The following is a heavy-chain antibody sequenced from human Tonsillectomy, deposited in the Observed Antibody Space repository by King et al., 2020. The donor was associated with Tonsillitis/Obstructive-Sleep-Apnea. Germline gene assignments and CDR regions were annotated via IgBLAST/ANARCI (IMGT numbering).Heavy chain of an antibody. Sequence: VQLVESGGGLVQPGRSLKLSCTASGFRFGDYALSWVRQAPGKGLEWVSFIRSKPYGGTIEYAASVKGRFTISRDDSKRIAYLQMNSLKTEDTAVYYCTREAMIAPYGMDVIAPYGMDGWGQGTTVTVSS. CDR3: TREAMIAPYGMDVIAPYGMDG. V-gene: IGHV3-49*04. D-gene: IGHD3-22*01. J-gene: IGHJ6*02. CDR2: IRSKPYGGTI. CDR1: GFRFGDYA.